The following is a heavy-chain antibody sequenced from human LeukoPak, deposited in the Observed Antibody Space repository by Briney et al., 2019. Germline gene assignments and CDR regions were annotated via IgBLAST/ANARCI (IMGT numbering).Heavy chain of an antibody. D-gene: IGHD6-19*01. V-gene: IGHV1-24*01. CDR2: FDPEDGET. Sequence: ASAKVSCKVSGYTLTELSMHWVRQAPGKGLEWMGGFDPEDGETIYAQKFQGRVTMTEDTSTDTAYMELSSLRSEDTAVYYCATDLVSSGWYDGFDYWGQGTLVTVSS. CDR3: ATDLVSSGWYDGFDY. J-gene: IGHJ4*02. CDR1: GYTLTELS.